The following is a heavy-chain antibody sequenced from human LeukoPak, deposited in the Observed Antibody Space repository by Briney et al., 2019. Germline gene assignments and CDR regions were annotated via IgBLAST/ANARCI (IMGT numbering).Heavy chain of an antibody. CDR2: INPNSGGT. CDR3: ARERSSELGIEAY. V-gene: IGHV1-2*02. J-gene: IGHJ4*02. Sequence: GASVKVSCKASGYTFTGYYMHWVRQAPGQGLEWMGWINPNSGGTNYAQKFQGRVTMTRDTSISTAYMELSRLRSDDTAVYYCARERSSELGIEAYWGQGTLVTVSS. D-gene: IGHD7-27*01. CDR1: GYTFTGYY.